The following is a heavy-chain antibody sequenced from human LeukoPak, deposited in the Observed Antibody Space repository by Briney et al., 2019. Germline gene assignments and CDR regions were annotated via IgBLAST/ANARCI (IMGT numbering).Heavy chain of an antibody. CDR2: ISSSSSYI. Sequence: GGSLRLSCAASGFTFSSYSMNWVRQAPGKGLEWVSSISSSSSYIYYADSVKGRFTISRDNAKNSLYLQMNSLRAEDTAVYYCAREDYYDSSGYYLDAFDIWGQGTMVTVSS. CDR1: GFTFSSYS. D-gene: IGHD3-22*01. CDR3: AREDYYDSSGYYLDAFDI. V-gene: IGHV3-21*01. J-gene: IGHJ3*02.